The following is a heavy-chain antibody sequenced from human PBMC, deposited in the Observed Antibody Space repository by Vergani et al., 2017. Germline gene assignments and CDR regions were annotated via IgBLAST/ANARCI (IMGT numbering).Heavy chain of an antibody. D-gene: IGHD1-26*01. CDR1: GFTFSSYS. CDR2: ISSSSSYI. V-gene: IGHV3-21*01. Sequence: LEESGGGSVKPGGSLRLSCAASGFTFSSYSMNWVRQAPGKGLEWVSSISSSSSYIYYADSVKGRFTISRDNAKNSLYLQMNSLRAEDTAVYYCARGWELLQGGEDYWGQGTLVTVSS. J-gene: IGHJ4*02. CDR3: ARGWELLQGGEDY.